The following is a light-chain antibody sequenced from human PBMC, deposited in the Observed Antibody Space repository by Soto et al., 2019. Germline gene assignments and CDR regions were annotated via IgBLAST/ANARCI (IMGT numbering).Light chain of an antibody. CDR2: EVS. Sequence: QSALTQPASVSGSPGQSITISCAGTSSDIGAYNYVSWYQQHPGRAPKRMLYEVSHRPSGVSNRFSGSKSANTASLTISGLQPEDEADYYCASYTGTSTDVLFGGGTKLTVL. CDR1: SSDIGAYNY. J-gene: IGLJ2*01. V-gene: IGLV2-14*01. CDR3: ASYTGTSTDVL.